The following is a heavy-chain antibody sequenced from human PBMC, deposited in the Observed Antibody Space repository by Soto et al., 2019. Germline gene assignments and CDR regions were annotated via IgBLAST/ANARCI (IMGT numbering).Heavy chain of an antibody. D-gene: IGHD2-2*01. CDR1: GDSVASNSAA. J-gene: IGHJ5*02. CDR3: ARAALYCSSTSCHTPNNWFDP. CDR2: TDYRSKWYN. V-gene: IGHV6-1*01. Sequence: SERLSLTCGVSGDSVASNSAAWKWIRQSTSRGLEWLGRTDYRSKWYNDYAVSVKSRITINPDTSKNQFSLQLNSVTPEDTAVYYCARAALYCSSTSCHTPNNWFDPWGQGTLVTVSS.